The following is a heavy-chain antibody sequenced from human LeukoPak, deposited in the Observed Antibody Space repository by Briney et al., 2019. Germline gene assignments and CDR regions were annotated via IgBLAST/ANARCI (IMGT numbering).Heavy chain of an antibody. D-gene: IGHD6-19*01. CDR1: GFTFSNYA. CDR2: ISGSGGNT. V-gene: IGHV3-23*01. Sequence: GGSLRLSCAASGFTFSNYAMSWVRQAPGKGLEWVSAISGSGGNTYYADSVKGRFTISRDNSKNTLYLQMSGLRAEDTAIYYCAKDRQYSSGWYHYWGQGTLVTVSS. CDR3: AKDRQYSSGWYHY. J-gene: IGHJ4*02.